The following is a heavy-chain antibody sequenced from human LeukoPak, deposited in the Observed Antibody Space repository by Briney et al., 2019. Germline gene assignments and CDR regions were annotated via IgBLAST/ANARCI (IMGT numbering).Heavy chain of an antibody. CDR3: ARRTDSGSWYFDL. V-gene: IGHV4-59*01. Sequence: PSETLSLTCSVSDGSISSYYWSWIRQPPGKGLEWIGYIYYSGSTNYNPSLKSRVTISVETSKNQFSLNLSSVTAADTAVYYCARRTDSGSWYFDLWGRGTLVTVSS. D-gene: IGHD6-6*01. CDR1: DGSISSYY. CDR2: IYYSGST. J-gene: IGHJ2*01.